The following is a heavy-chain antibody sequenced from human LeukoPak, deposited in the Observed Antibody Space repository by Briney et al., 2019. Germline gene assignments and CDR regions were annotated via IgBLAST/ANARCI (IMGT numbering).Heavy chain of an antibody. CDR1: GYSFTSNY. Sequence: ASVTVSCTASGYSFTSNYIHWVRQAPGQGLEWMGMIYPRDGSTSYAQKFQGRVTVTRDTSTSTVHMELSGLRSEDTAVYYCARDQEAFDYWGQGTLVTVSS. CDR3: ARDQEAFDY. CDR2: IYPRDGST. V-gene: IGHV1-46*01. J-gene: IGHJ4*02.